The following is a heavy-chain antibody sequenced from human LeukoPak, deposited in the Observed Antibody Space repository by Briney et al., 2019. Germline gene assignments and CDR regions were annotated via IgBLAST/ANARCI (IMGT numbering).Heavy chain of an antibody. CDR2: INPNSGGT. Sequence: ASVKVSCKASGYTFTGYYMHWVRQAPGQGLEWMGWINPNSGGTNYAQKFQGRVTMTRDTSISTAYMELSRLRSDDTAVYYCARGDYGDYARPSGYFDLWGRGTLVTVSS. J-gene: IGHJ2*01. CDR3: ARGDYGDYARPSGYFDL. D-gene: IGHD4-17*01. V-gene: IGHV1-2*02. CDR1: GYTFTGYY.